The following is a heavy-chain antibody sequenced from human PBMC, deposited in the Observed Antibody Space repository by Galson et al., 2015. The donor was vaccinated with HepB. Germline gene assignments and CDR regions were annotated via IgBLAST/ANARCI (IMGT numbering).Heavy chain of an antibody. CDR3: ARVRRGYSYGYDY. Sequence: SVKVSCKASGGTFSSYAISWVRQAPGQGLEWMGGIIPIFGTANYAQKFQGRVTITADKSTSTAYMELSSLRSEDTAVYYCARVRRGYSYGYDYWGQGTLVTVSS. D-gene: IGHD5-18*01. V-gene: IGHV1-69*06. CDR1: GGTFSSYA. J-gene: IGHJ4*02. CDR2: IIPIFGTA.